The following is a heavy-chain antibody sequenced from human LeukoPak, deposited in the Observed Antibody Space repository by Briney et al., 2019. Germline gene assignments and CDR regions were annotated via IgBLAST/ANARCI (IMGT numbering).Heavy chain of an antibody. V-gene: IGHV1-69*05. Sequence: ASVKVSCKASGGTFSSYAISWVRQAPGQGLEWMGGIIPIFGTANYAQKFQGRVTITTDESTSTAYMELSSLRSEDTAVHYCARGNYYYMDVWGKGTTVTVS. CDR2: IIPIFGTA. CDR3: ARGNYYYMDV. J-gene: IGHJ6*03. CDR1: GGTFSSYA.